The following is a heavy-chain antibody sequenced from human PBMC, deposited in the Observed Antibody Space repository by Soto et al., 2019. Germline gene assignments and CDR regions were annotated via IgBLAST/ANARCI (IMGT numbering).Heavy chain of an antibody. V-gene: IGHV3-15*05. D-gene: IGHD2-21*01. CDR3: VAGSLFEY. CDR2: VKSKSEGGTT. CDR1: GFIFRDAW. Sequence: GGSLRLSCAASGFIFRDAWISWVRQAPGKGLEWIGRVKSKSEGGTTDYAALVKGRFTVSRDDSINTVSLQMDSLKMEDTAVYFCVAGSLFEYWGQVTLVTVSS. J-gene: IGHJ4*02.